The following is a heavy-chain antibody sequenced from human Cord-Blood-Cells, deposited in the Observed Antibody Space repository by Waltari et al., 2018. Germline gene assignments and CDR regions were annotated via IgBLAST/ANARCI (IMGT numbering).Heavy chain of an antibody. CDR1: GYTFTSYA. J-gene: IGHJ5*02. V-gene: IGHV7-4-1*01. CDR3: AREIPRMTTVVRWFDP. Sequence: QVQLVQSGSELKKPGASVKVSCKASGYTFTSYAMNWVRQAPGQGLEWMGWINTTTGTLTYAQGFTGRFVFSLDTSVSTAYLQICSLKAEDTAVYYCAREIPRMTTVVRWFDPWGQGTLVTVSS. CDR2: INTTTGTL. D-gene: IGHD4-17*01.